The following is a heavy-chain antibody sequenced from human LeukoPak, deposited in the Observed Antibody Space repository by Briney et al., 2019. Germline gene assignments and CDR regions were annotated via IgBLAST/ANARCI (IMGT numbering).Heavy chain of an antibody. CDR2: IQSDGKQE. CDR1: GYTSNSFG. Sequence: PGGSLRLSCATSGYTSNSFGMHWVRQAPGKGLEWVPFIQSDGKQEHYADSVKGRFTISGDNSKKMVYLQMDSLRHEDTAVYYCAKDWSHGSFDSWGQGTLVTVSS. J-gene: IGHJ4*02. D-gene: IGHD1-26*01. CDR3: AKDWSHGSFDS. V-gene: IGHV3-30*02.